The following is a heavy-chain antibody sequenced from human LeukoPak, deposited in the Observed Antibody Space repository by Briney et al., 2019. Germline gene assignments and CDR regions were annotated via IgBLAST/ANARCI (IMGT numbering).Heavy chain of an antibody. CDR1: GGSFSGYY. CDR2: INHSGST. Sequence: PSETLSLTCAVYGGSFSGYYWSWIRQPPGKGLEWIGEINHSGSTNYNPSLKSRVTISVDTSKNQSSLKLSSVTAADTAVYYCARGGGGSYYYFDYWGRGTLVTVSS. CDR3: ARGGGGSYYYFDY. V-gene: IGHV4-34*01. J-gene: IGHJ4*02. D-gene: IGHD1-26*01.